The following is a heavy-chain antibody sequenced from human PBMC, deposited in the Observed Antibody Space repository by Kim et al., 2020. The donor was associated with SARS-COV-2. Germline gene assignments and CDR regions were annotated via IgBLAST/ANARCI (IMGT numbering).Heavy chain of an antibody. CDR2: IYYSGST. Sequence: SETLSRTCTVSGGSISSYYWSWIRQPPGKGLEWIGYIYYSGSTNYNPSLKSRVTISVDTSKNQFSLKLSSVTAADTAVYYCARHPDYDFWSGSRTGGWFDPWGQGTLVTVSS. CDR1: GGSISSYY. D-gene: IGHD3-3*01. J-gene: IGHJ5*02. V-gene: IGHV4-59*08. CDR3: ARHPDYDFWSGSRTGGWFDP.